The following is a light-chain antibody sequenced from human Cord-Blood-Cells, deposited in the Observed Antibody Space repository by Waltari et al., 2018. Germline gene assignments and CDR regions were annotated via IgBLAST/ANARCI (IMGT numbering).Light chain of an antibody. CDR3: CSYARSSTWV. CDR1: SSDGGRYNL. CDR2: EVS. V-gene: IGLV2-23*02. Sequence: QSALTQPASESGSPGQSMTISCTGTSSDGGRYNLVSLYQQHPGKAPTLMIYEVSKRPSGVSNRFSVSKSGNTSSLTISGLQAEDEADYYCCSYARSSTWVFGGGTKLTVL. J-gene: IGLJ3*02.